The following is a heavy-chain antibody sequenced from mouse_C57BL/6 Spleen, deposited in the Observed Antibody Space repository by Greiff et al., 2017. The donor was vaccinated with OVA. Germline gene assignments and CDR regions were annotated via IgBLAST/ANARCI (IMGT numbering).Heavy chain of an antibody. Sequence: QVQLQQPGAELVRPGSSVKLSCKASGYTFTSYWMHWVKQRPIQGLEWIGNIDPSDSETHYNQKFKDKATLTVDKSSSTAYMQLSSLTSEDSAVYYCARFGGYDYDENFDYWGQGTTLTVSS. CDR3: ARFGGYDYDENFDY. V-gene: IGHV1-52*01. D-gene: IGHD2-4*01. CDR1: GYTFTSYW. J-gene: IGHJ2*01. CDR2: IDPSDSET.